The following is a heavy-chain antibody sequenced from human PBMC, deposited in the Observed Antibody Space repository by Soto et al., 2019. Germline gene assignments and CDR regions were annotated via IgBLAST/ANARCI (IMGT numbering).Heavy chain of an antibody. CDR3: AGRYCTNGVCYTNYYYYIDV. Sequence: GSLRLSCAASGFTFSTYAMSWVRQAPGKGLERFSTITTSGGNTYYADSVQGRFTISRDNSKNTPYLQMNSLRAEDTAVYYCAGRYCTNGVCYTNYYYYIDVWGKGTTVTVSS. CDR1: GFTFSTYA. CDR2: ITTSGGNT. J-gene: IGHJ6*03. V-gene: IGHV3-23*01. D-gene: IGHD2-8*01.